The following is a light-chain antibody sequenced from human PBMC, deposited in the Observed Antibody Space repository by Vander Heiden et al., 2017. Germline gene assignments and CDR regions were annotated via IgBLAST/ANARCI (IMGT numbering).Light chain of an antibody. V-gene: IGLV2-18*02. Sequence: QSALTQPPSVSGSPGPSVTISCTGTSSDVGSYSRVSWYQQPPGTAPKLMIYEVSNRPSGVPDRFSGSKSGNTASLTISGLQAEDEADYYCSSYTSSSLLFGGGTKLTVL. CDR1: SSDVGSYSR. CDR2: EVS. CDR3: SSYTSSSLL. J-gene: IGLJ2*01.